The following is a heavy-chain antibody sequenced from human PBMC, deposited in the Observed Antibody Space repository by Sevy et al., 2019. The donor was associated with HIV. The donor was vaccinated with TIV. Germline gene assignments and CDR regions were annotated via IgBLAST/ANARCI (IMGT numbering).Heavy chain of an antibody. CDR3: AEGWKAYYYVSGSPSGADAFDI. Sequence: GGSLRLSCAASGFTFDDYAMHWVRQAPGKGLEWVSGISWNSGSIGYADTVKGRFTISRDNAKNSRYLQMNSLRAEDMALYDCAEGWKAYYYVSGSPSGADAFDIWGQGTMVTVSS. V-gene: IGHV3-9*03. J-gene: IGHJ3*02. CDR2: ISWNSGSI. CDR1: GFTFDDYA. D-gene: IGHD3-10*01.